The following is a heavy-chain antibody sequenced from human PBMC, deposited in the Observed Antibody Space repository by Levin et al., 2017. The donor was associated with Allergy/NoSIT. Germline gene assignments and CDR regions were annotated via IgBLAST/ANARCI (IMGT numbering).Heavy chain of an antibody. V-gene: IGHV1-18*01. D-gene: IGHD6-19*01. J-gene: IGHJ6*02. CDR3: ARRIAVAGTYGMDV. Sequence: GASVKVSCKASGYTFTSYGISWVRQAPGQGLEWMGWISAYNGNTNYAQKLQGRVTMTTDTSTSTAYMELRSLRSDDTAVYYCARRIAVAGTYGMDVWGQGTTVTVSS. CDR2: ISAYNGNT. CDR1: GYTFTSYG.